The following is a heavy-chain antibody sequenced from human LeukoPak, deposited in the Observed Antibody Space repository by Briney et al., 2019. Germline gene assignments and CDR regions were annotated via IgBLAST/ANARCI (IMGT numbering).Heavy chain of an antibody. Sequence: PGGSLRLSCAASGFTFSTYAMIWVRQAPGKGLEWVSGISWNSGSIAYADSVKGRFTISRDNAKNSLYLQMNSLRAEDMALYYCAKGYCSSTSCSGDYWGQGTLVTVSS. CDR3: AKGYCSSTSCSGDY. CDR1: GFTFSTYA. J-gene: IGHJ4*02. D-gene: IGHD2-2*01. CDR2: ISWNSGSI. V-gene: IGHV3-9*03.